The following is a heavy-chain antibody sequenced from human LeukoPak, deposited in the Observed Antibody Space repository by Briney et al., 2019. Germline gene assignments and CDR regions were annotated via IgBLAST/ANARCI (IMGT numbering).Heavy chain of an antibody. V-gene: IGHV3-30*02. CDR3: AKDVSPDLGGGFAP. CDR2: IQFDGGNK. D-gene: IGHD3-16*01. Sequence: GGSLRLSCAASGFSFSSYGMHWVRQAPGKGLEWVAVIQFDGGNKWYAGSVKGRFTISRDNSKNTLYLQMNSLRVEDTAIYYCAKDVSPDLGGGFAPGGQEPLVTVS. J-gene: IGHJ5*02. CDR1: GFSFSSYG.